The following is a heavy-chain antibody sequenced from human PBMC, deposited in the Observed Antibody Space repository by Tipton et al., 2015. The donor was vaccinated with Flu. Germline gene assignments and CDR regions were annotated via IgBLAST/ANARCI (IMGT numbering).Heavy chain of an antibody. D-gene: IGHD2-21*02. J-gene: IGHJ4*02. CDR2: IYTSGST. CDR3: ARDRGRYSPKSGGDSQYYFDY. Sequence: TLSLTCTVSSGSISSYYWSWIRQPAGKGLEWIGRIYTSGSTNYNPSLKSRVTMSVDTSKNQFSLKLSSVTAADTAVYYCARDRGRYSPKSGGDSQYYFDYWGQGTLVTVSS. V-gene: IGHV4-4*07. CDR1: SGSISSYY.